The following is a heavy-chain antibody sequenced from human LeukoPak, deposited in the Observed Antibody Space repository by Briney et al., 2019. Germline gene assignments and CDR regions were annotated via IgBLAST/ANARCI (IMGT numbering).Heavy chain of an antibody. V-gene: IGHV3-48*04. CDR1: GFTFSSYS. CDR3: ARFKRADGWSYFDY. Sequence: GGSLRLSCAASGFTFSSYSMNWVRQAPGKGLEWVSYISSSGSTIYYADSVKGRFTISRDNAKNSLYLQMNSLRAEDTAVYYFARFKRADGWSYFDYWGQGTLVTVSS. D-gene: IGHD6-19*01. CDR2: ISSSGSTI. J-gene: IGHJ4*02.